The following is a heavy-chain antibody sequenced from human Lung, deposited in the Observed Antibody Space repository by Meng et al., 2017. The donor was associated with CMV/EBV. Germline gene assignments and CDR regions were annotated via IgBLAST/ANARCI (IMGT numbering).Heavy chain of an antibody. V-gene: IGHV1-2*02. CDR2: INPNDDT. J-gene: IGHJ4*01. Sequence: QVQLVQSGAEMKKPXXXXXGSCKASGYTITDYYIHWVRQAPGQGFQWMGWINPNDDTNYAQNFQGRVTMTRDMSINTIYMELSRLTSEDTAVYYCARSSGWSRFDYWGHGTLVTVSS. CDR1: GYTITDYY. CDR3: ARSSGWSRFDY. D-gene: IGHD6-19*01.